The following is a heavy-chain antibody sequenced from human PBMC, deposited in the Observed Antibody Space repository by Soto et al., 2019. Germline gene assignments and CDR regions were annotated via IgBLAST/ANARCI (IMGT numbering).Heavy chain of an antibody. V-gene: IGHV2-5*02. CDR2: IYWDDDK. D-gene: IGHD3-10*01. CDR3: AHSITMVRGVGYFDY. Sequence: KESGPTLVKPTQTLTLTCTFSGFSLSTIGVGVGWIRQPPGKALEWLALIYWDDDKRYSPSLKSRLTITKDTSKNQVVLTMTNMDPVDTATYYCAHSITMVRGVGYFDYWGQGTLVTVSS. CDR1: GFSLSTIGVG. J-gene: IGHJ4*02.